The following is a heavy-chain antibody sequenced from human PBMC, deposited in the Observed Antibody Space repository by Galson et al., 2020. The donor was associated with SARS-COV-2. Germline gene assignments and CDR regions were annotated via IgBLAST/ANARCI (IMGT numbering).Heavy chain of an antibody. J-gene: IGHJ6*02. Sequence: GFTFSSYGMHWVRQAPGKGLEWVAVIWYDGSNKYYADSVKGRFTISRDNSKNTLYLQMNSLRAEDTAVYYCARDLVGATIDGMDVWGQGTTVTVSS. CDR3: ARDLVGATIDGMDV. CDR1: GFTFSSYG. D-gene: IGHD1-26*01. CDR2: IWYDGSNK. V-gene: IGHV3-33*01.